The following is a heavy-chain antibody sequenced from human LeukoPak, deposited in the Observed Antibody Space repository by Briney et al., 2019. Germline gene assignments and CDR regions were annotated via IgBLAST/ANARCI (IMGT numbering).Heavy chain of an antibody. D-gene: IGHD3-10*01. J-gene: IGHJ4*02. Sequence: SETLSLTCTVSGGSISSTSYYWGWIRQPPGKGLEWIASIYHSGSTYYNPSLESRVTISVDTSENQFSLKLSSVSATDTAVYYCARQGYYGSGTYYLVDYWGQGTLVIVSS. V-gene: IGHV4-39*01. CDR2: IYHSGST. CDR1: GGSISSTSYY. CDR3: ARQGYYGSGTYYLVDY.